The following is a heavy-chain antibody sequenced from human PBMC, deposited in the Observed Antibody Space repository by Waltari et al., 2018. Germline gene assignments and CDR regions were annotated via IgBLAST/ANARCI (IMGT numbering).Heavy chain of an antibody. D-gene: IGHD3-3*01. CDR1: GFTVSSNY. J-gene: IGHJ6*02. V-gene: IGHV3-53*01. CDR3: ASPSDFSYGMDV. CDR2: IYSGGST. Sequence: EVQLVESGGGLIQPGGSLRLSCAASGFTVSSNYLGWVRQAPGKGLEWVSVIYSGGSTYYADSVKGRFTISRDNSKNTLYLQMNSLRAEDTAVYYCASPSDFSYGMDVWGQGTTVTVSS.